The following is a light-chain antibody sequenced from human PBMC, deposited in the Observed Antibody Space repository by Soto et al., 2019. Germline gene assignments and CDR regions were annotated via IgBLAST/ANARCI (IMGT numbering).Light chain of an antibody. CDR2: GAS. CDR3: QQSGSSLRYT. J-gene: IGKJ2*01. Sequence: EIVLTQSPGTLSLSPGERATLSCRASQSVSSSYLAWYQQKPGQAPRLLIYGASSRATGITDRFSGSGSGVDFTLTSSRLEPEDFAVYYWQQSGSSLRYTFGQVTKLEIK. CDR1: QSVSSSY. V-gene: IGKV3-20*01.